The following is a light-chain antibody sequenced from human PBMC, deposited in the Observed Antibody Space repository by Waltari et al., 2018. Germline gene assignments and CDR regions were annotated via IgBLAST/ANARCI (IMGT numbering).Light chain of an antibody. J-gene: IGKJ2*01. CDR2: AAS. CDR1: QGISRW. Sequence: QMTQSPSSLSASVGDRVTITCRGSQGISRWLAWYQQKPGKAPNLLMYAASSLQSGVPSRFSGSGSGTDFTLTISSLQPEDSAIYYCQQANSFPYTFGQGTKVEIK. V-gene: IGKV1-12*01. CDR3: QQANSFPYT.